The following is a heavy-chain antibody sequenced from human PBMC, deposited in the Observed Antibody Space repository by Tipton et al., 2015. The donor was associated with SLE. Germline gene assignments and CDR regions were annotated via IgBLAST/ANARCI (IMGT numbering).Heavy chain of an antibody. Sequence: LRLSCTVSGGSINRSYWSWIRQPPGKGLEWIGEINHSGSTNYNPSLKSRVTISVDTSKNQFSLKLSSVTAADTAVYYCAGVSRDAFEIWGQGTMVTVSS. CDR1: GGSINRSY. J-gene: IGHJ3*02. CDR2: INHSGST. D-gene: IGHD5/OR15-5a*01. CDR3: AGVSRDAFEI. V-gene: IGHV4-34*01.